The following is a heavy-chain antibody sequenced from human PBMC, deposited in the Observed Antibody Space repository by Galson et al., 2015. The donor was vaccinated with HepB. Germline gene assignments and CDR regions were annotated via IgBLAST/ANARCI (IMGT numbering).Heavy chain of an antibody. CDR3: ARVVFEKMATIFDF. Sequence: TELVKPSETLSLTCTVSGGSISSVSYYWTWIRQRPGKGLEWIGYIYHNGDTYYNPSLKSRIAMSVDTPKNQFSLKLNSVTAADTAVYHCARVVFEKMATIFDFWGQGSLVTVSS. D-gene: IGHD5-24*01. CDR2: IYHNGDT. V-gene: IGHV4-31*03. J-gene: IGHJ4*02. CDR1: GGSISSVSYY.